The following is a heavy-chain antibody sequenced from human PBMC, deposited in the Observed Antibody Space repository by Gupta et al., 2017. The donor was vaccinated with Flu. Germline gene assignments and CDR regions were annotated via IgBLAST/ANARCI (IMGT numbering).Heavy chain of an antibody. CDR3: ARGTPSIAQRYNWFDP. CDR1: GGSISSGSYY. V-gene: IGHV4-61*02. Sequence: QVQLQESGPGLVKPSQTLSLTCTVSGGSISSGSYYWSWIRQPAGKGLEWIGRIYTSGSTNYNPSLKSRVTISVDTSKNQFSLKLSSVTAADTAVYYCARGTPSIAQRYNWFDPWGQGTLVTVSS. CDR2: IYTSGST. J-gene: IGHJ5*02.